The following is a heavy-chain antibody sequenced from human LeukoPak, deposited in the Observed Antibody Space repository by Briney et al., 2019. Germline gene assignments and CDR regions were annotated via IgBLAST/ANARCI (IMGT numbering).Heavy chain of an antibody. Sequence: GRSLTLSRAPSGPTVSRDYTSSVRHPPGKVLEWVSVIYSDGKTYCADSVKDRFTISRHNSKNALFLQMDSLRTEDTAIYGCANRMTFGGQGTLVTVSS. CDR3: ANRMTF. D-gene: IGHD1-14*01. J-gene: IGHJ4*02. V-gene: IGHV3-53*04. CDR1: GPTVSRDY. CDR2: IYSDGKT.